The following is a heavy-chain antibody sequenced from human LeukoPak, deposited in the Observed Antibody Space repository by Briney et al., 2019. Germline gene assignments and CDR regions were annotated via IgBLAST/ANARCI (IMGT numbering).Heavy chain of an antibody. CDR2: IYYSGST. J-gene: IGHJ3*02. D-gene: IGHD4-23*01. Sequence: PSETLSLTCTVSGGSISSSSYYWGWIRQPPGKGLEWIGSIYYSGSTYYNPSLKSRVTISVDTSKNQFSLKLSSVTAADTAVYYCARDSTLDKRDCAFDIWGQGTMVTVSS. CDR3: ARDSTLDKRDCAFDI. CDR1: GGSISSSSYY. V-gene: IGHV4-39*07.